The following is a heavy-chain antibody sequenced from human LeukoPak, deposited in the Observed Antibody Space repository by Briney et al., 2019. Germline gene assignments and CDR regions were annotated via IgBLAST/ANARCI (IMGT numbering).Heavy chain of an antibody. D-gene: IGHD6-13*01. Sequence: SETLPLTCTVSGGSISSSDYFWGWIRQPPGKGLEWIGNIYYTGSSYYNPSLKSRVTISVDTSKNQFSLQLSSVTAADTAVYYCMRRRYSSSWRDYWGQGTLVTVSS. CDR2: IYYTGSS. CDR1: GGSISSSDYF. CDR3: MRRRYSSSWRDY. J-gene: IGHJ4*02. V-gene: IGHV4-39*01.